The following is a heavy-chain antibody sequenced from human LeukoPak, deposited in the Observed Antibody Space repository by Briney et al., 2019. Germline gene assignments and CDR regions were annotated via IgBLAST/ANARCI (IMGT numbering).Heavy chain of an antibody. CDR1: GYILSSSR. V-gene: IGHV3-30*05. J-gene: IGHJ4*02. Sequence: QPGRSLRLSCAVSGYILSSSRMHWPRRSTGKGLEGLAGISYDGSNIYYGDCVKGRFTISRDNYKNTLYLQRNSLRAEGTAVYFCEKEPSIADRGNDYWGQGTLVTVCS. D-gene: IGHD6-6*01. CDR2: ISYDGSNI. CDR3: EKEPSIADRGNDY.